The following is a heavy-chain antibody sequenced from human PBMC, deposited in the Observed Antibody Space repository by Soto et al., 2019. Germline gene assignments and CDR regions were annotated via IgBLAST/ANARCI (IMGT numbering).Heavy chain of an antibody. J-gene: IGHJ4*02. D-gene: IGHD6-13*01. V-gene: IGHV3-21*01. Sequence: PGGSLRLSCAASGFTFSSYSMNWVRQAPGKGLEWVSSISSSSSYIYYADSVKGRFTISRDNAKNSLYLQMNSLRAEDTAVYYCASESSGFTRRIAAADPDYWGQGTLVTVSS. CDR1: GFTFSSYS. CDR3: ASESSGFTRRIAAADPDY. CDR2: ISSSSSYI.